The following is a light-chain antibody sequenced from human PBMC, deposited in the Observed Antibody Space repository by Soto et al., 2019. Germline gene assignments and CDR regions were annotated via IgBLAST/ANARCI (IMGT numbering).Light chain of an antibody. CDR2: LKSDGSH. J-gene: IGLJ3*02. V-gene: IGLV4-69*01. Sequence: QLVLTQSPSASASLGASVNLTCTLSSGHSSYAIAWHQQQPEKGPRYLMRLKSDGSHTKGDGIPDRFSGSSSVAERSLTISSLQSEDEADYYCQTWGTGIWVFGGGTKLTVL. CDR3: QTWGTGIWV. CDR1: SGHSSYA.